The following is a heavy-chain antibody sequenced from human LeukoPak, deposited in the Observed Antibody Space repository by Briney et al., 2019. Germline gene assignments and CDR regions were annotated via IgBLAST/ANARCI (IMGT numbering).Heavy chain of an antibody. J-gene: IGHJ4*02. V-gene: IGHV3-66*01. CDR1: GFTVSSNY. Sequence: GGSLRLSCAASGFTVSSNYMSWVRQAPGKGLEWVSVIYSGGSTYYADSVKGRFTISRDNSKNTLYLQMNSLRAEDTAVYYCAGDLDGYNSFDYWGQGTLVTVSS. CDR3: AGDLDGYNSFDY. D-gene: IGHD5-24*01. CDR2: IYSGGST.